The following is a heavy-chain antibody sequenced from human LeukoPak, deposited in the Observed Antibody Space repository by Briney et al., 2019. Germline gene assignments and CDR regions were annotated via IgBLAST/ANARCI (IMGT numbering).Heavy chain of an antibody. J-gene: IGHJ1*01. CDR3: ARGGGVVALQR. D-gene: IGHD3-22*01. Sequence: TGGSLRLSCVASGFNVSSTYMNWVWQAPGKGLEWVSLINSGGTTYYPDSVKGRFTISRDNSKNTLYLQMNSLRAEDTAVYYCARGGGVVALQRWGQGTLVTVSS. V-gene: IGHV3-66*01. CDR1: GFNVSSTY. CDR2: INSGGTT.